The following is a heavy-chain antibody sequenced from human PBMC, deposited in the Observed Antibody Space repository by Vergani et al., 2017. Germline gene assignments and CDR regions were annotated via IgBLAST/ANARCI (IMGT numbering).Heavy chain of an antibody. CDR2: TWYDGNNK. CDR1: GFTFNQYG. D-gene: IGHD5-24*01. V-gene: IGHV3-33*06. CDR3: AKDRFGRDGYNVMDWFDP. J-gene: IGHJ5*02. Sequence: QVQLVESGGGVVQPGRSLRLSCAASGFTFNQYGMHWVRQAPGKGLEWVAVTWYDGNNKQYADSVKGRFTISRDNSKSTMYLQMNSLRDEDTGVYYCAKDRFGRDGYNVMDWFDPWGQGTLLTVSS.